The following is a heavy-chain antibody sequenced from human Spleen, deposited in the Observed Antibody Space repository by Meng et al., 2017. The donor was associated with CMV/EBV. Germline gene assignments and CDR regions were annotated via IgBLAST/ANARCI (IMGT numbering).Heavy chain of an antibody. V-gene: IGHV4-34*01. CDR3: ARESGGGGNFDY. Sequence: QVHLQLWGPGLLNPSETLSLHGAAYGGSFSVYYWSWIRQPPGKGLEWIGEINHSGSTNYNPSLKSRVTISVDMSKNQFSLKLSSVTAADTAVYYCARESGGGGNFDYWGQGTLVTVSS. CDR2: INHSGST. CDR1: GGSFSVYY. D-gene: IGHD3-16*01. J-gene: IGHJ4*02.